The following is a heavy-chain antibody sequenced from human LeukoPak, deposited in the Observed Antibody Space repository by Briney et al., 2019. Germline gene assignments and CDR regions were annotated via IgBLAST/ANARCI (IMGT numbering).Heavy chain of an antibody. CDR1: GFPFINNW. J-gene: IGHJ6*02. V-gene: IGHV3-7*04. CDR2: IMQNGRET. CDR3: ARARYCANPVCHIGGGLDV. D-gene: IGHD2-15*01. Sequence: GGSLRLSCAASGFPFINNWMTWVRQAPGKGLEWVATIMQNGRETYYVESVKGRFTISRDNARDSVYLQMTFLTADDAAVYYCARARYCANPVCHIGGGLDVWGPGTTVTVSS.